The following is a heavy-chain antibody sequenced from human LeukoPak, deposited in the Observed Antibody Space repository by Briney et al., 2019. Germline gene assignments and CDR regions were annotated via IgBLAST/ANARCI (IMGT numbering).Heavy chain of an antibody. CDR3: ARGGEWELSLFDY. Sequence: AGGSLRLSCAASGFTFSSYWMSWVRQAPGKGLEWVANIKQDGSEKYYVDSVKGRFTISRDNAKNSLYLQMNSLRAEDTAVYYCARGGEWELSLFDYWGQGTLVTVSS. CDR2: IKQDGSEK. D-gene: IGHD1-26*01. V-gene: IGHV3-7*01. J-gene: IGHJ4*02. CDR1: GFTFSSYW.